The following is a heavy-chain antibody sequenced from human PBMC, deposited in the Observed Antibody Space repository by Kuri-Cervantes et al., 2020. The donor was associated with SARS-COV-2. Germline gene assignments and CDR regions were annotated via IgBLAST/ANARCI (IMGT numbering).Heavy chain of an antibody. CDR3: ARDPAAGLYYYYMDV. CDR1: GFIFSSYW. J-gene: IGHJ6*03. V-gene: IGHV3-7*01. CDR2: IKQDGSEK. Sequence: GESLKISCAASGFIFSSYWMSWVREAPGKGLEWVANIKQDGSEKYYVDSVKGRFTISRDNAKNSLYLQMNSLRAEDTAVYYCARDPAAGLYYYYMDVWGKGTTVTVSS. D-gene: IGHD6-13*01.